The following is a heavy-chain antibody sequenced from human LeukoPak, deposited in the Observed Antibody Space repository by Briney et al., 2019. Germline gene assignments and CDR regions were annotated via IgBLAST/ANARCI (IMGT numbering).Heavy chain of an antibody. V-gene: IGHV1-2*02. CDR3: ARFSLGFGGRTSCSDAFDT. J-gene: IGHJ3*02. CDR1: GYTFTGYY. CDR2: INPDSGGT. Sequence: ASVKVSCKASGYTFTGYYMHWVRQAPGQGLEWMGWINPDSGGTNYAQNFQGRVTMTRDTSISTAYMDLSSLRSDDTAVYYCARFSLGFGGRTSCSDAFDTWGKGKMVTVSS. D-gene: IGHD2-2*01.